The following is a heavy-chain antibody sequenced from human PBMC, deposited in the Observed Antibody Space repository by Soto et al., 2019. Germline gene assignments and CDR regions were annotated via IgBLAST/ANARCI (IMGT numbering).Heavy chain of an antibody. D-gene: IGHD2-15*01. CDR3: ARHAAVDPSFDD. CDR2: IYYSGST. V-gene: IGHV4-59*08. CDR1: GGSINNYY. J-gene: IGHJ4*02. Sequence: SETLSLTCTVSGGSINNYYWSWLRQPPGMGLEWIGYIYYSGSTHYNSSLKSRVTLSVDTSKNQFSLKLSSVTAADTAVYYCARHAAVDPSFDDWGQGTLVTVSS.